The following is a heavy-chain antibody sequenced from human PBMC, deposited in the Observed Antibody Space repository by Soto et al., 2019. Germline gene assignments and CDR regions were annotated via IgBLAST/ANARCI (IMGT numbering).Heavy chain of an antibody. CDR1: GGTFSSYA. Sequence: RASVKVSCKASGGTFSSYAISWVRQAPGQGLEWMGGIIPIFGTANYAQKFQGRVTITADESTSTAYMELSSLRSEDTAVYYCARAGDYYDSSGYYETRAHWFDPWGQGTLVTVSS. CDR3: ARAGDYYDSSGYYETRAHWFDP. CDR2: IIPIFGTA. V-gene: IGHV1-69*13. D-gene: IGHD3-22*01. J-gene: IGHJ5*02.